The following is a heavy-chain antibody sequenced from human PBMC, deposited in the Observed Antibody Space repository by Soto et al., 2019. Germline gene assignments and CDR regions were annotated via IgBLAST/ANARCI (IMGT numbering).Heavy chain of an antibody. Sequence: QVQLVQSGAEVKKPGASVKVSCQASGYTFTKYFIQWIRQGPGQDLEWVGLINPAGGTTSYAQKFQGRVTMTRDTSTRTVFMEMRSLRSDDTGVYFCARDGTFDIWGQGTLVTVSS. D-gene: IGHD1-7*01. CDR3: ARDGTFDI. V-gene: IGHV1-46*01. CDR2: INPAGGTT. J-gene: IGHJ4*02. CDR1: GYTFTKYF.